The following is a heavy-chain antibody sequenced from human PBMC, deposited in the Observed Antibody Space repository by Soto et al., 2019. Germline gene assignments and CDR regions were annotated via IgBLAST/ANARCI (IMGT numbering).Heavy chain of an antibody. CDR1: GFTFSSYA. CDR2: ISGSGGST. D-gene: IGHD6-19*01. J-gene: IGHJ4*02. V-gene: IGHV3-23*01. Sequence: PGGSLRLSCAASGFTFSSYAMSWVRQAPGKGLEWVSAISGSGGSTYYADSVKGRFTISRDNSKNTPYLQMSSLRAEDTAVYYCAKGDRSSGWYDLHPYYFDYWGQGTLVTVSS. CDR3: AKGDRSSGWYDLHPYYFDY.